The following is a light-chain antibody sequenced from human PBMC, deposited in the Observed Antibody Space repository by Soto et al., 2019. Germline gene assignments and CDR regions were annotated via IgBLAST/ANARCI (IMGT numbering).Light chain of an antibody. CDR1: SSDVGGYDH. CDR3: SSDAGNYNYV. Sequence: QSVLTQPPSASGSPGQSVTIPCTGTSSDVGGYDHVSWYQQHPGKAPKLMIYEVTKRPAGVPDRFSGSKSGNTASLTVSGLQAEDEEDYYCSSDAGNYNYVFGTGTKVTVL. CDR2: EVT. V-gene: IGLV2-8*01. J-gene: IGLJ1*01.